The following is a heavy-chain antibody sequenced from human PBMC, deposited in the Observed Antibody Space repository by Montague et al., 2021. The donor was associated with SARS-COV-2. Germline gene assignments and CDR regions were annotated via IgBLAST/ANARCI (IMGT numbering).Heavy chain of an antibody. CDR2: INHSGST. CDR3: ARREDYYGSGSYPN. V-gene: IGHV4-34*01. D-gene: IGHD3-10*01. CDR1: GGSFNDYY. Sequence: SETLSLTCAVYGGSFNDYYWSWIRQPPGKGLEWIGQINHSGSTNYNPSLKSRVTMSVDTSKNQFSLKLRSMTAADTAVYYCARREDYYGSGSYPNWGQGTLVTVSS. J-gene: IGHJ4*02.